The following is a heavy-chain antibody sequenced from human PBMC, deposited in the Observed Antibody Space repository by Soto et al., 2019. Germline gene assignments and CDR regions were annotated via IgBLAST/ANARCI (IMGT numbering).Heavy chain of an antibody. CDR3: AASSSVAAAGYFKF. CDR2: ISPLFSTT. Sequence: QVQLVQSGAEVKEPGSSVKVSCKATGDLFNNYAFNWVRQAPGQGLEWMGRISPLFSTTNYAQKFQGRVTIGADELTPIVHLEASNSESEDTAMYYCAASSSVAAAGYFKFWGQGTLVTVSP. V-gene: IGHV1-69*01. J-gene: IGHJ4*02. D-gene: IGHD6-13*01. CDR1: GDLFNNYA.